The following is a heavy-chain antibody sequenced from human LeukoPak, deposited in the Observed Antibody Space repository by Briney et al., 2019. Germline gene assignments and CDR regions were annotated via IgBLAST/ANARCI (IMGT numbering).Heavy chain of an antibody. CDR2: INSDSNYI. CDR3: AREVIAAAVFDY. D-gene: IGHD6-13*01. V-gene: IGHV3-21*01. Sequence: PGGSLRLSCAASGFTFSIYTINWVRQAPGKGLEWVSSINSDSNYIYYADSVKGRFTISRDNAKNSLYLQMNSLRAEDTAVYYCAREVIAAAVFDYWGQGTLVTVSS. J-gene: IGHJ4*02. CDR1: GFTFSIYT.